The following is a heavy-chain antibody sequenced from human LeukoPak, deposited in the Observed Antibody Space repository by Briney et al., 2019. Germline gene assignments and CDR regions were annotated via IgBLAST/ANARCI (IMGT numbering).Heavy chain of an antibody. J-gene: IGHJ4*02. V-gene: IGHV3-66*01. CDR2: IYSGGST. CDR3: ARDPAVAAYYFDS. Sequence: GGSLSLSCAASGFTVSSNYMSWVRQAPGKGLEWVSVIYSGGSTYYADSVKGRFTISRDNSKNTLYLQMNSLRAEDTAVYYCARDPAVAAYYFDSWGQGTLVTVSS. D-gene: IGHD6-19*01. CDR1: GFTVSSNY.